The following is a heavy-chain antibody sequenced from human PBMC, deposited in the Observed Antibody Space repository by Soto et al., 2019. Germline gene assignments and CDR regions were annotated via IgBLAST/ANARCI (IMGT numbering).Heavy chain of an antibody. V-gene: IGHV4-4*07. J-gene: IGHJ6*02. CDR2: IYTSGST. CDR1: GGSISSYY. CDR3: AGEVLGYCSSTSCYGYYYYGMDV. D-gene: IGHD2-2*01. Sequence: WETLSLTCTVSGGSISSYYWSWIRQPAGKGLEWIGRIYTSGSTNYNPPLKSRVTMSVDTSKNQFSLKLSSVTAADTAVYYCAGEVLGYCSSTSCYGYYYYGMDVWGQGTTVTVSS.